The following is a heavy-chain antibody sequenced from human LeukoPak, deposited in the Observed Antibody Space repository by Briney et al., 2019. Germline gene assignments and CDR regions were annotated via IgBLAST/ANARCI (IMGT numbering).Heavy chain of an antibody. Sequence: TGGSLRLSCAASGFTFSNAWMSWVRQAPGKGLEWVGRIKSKTDGGTTDYTAPVKGRFTISRDDSKNTLYLQMNSLRAEDTAVYYCARRYYDVLTGYYYYGMDVWGQGTTVTVSS. J-gene: IGHJ6*02. D-gene: IGHD3-9*01. CDR2: IKSKTDGGTT. CDR1: GFTFSNAW. V-gene: IGHV3-15*01. CDR3: ARRYYDVLTGYYYYGMDV.